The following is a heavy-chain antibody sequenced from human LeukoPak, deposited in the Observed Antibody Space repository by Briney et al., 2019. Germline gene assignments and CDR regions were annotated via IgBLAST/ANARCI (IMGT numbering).Heavy chain of an antibody. Sequence: GGSLRLSCAASGFTVSSNYMSWVRQAPGKGLEWVSVIYSGGSTYYADSVKGRFTISRDNSKNTLYLQMNSLRAEDTAVYYCASPGAVRLGELSSLGYWGQGTLVTVSS. J-gene: IGHJ4*02. D-gene: IGHD3-16*02. CDR3: ASPGAVRLGELSSLGY. CDR2: IYSGGST. CDR1: GFTVSSNY. V-gene: IGHV3-66*01.